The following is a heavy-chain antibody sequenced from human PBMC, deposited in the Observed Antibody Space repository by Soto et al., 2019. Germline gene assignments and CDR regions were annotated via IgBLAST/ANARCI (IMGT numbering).Heavy chain of an antibody. Sequence: QVQLVESGGGVVQPGRSLRLSCAASGFTFSSYGMHWVRQAPGKGLEWVAVIWYDGSNKYYADSVKGRFTISRDNSKNTLYLQMNSLRAEDTGVYYWARDPWGWNWNYDGGVDIWGQGTMVTVSS. D-gene: IGHD1-7*01. CDR2: IWYDGSNK. V-gene: IGHV3-33*01. J-gene: IGHJ3*02. CDR3: ARDPWGWNWNYDGGVDI. CDR1: GFTFSSYG.